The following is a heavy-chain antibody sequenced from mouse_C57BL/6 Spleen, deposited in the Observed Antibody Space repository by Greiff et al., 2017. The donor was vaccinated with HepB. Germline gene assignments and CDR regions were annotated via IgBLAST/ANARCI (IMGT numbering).Heavy chain of an antibody. D-gene: IGHD1-1*01. CDR2: IDPSDSYT. J-gene: IGHJ4*01. CDR3: ARRGSSYAMDY. Sequence: VQLQQPGAELVMPGASVKLSCKASGYTFTSYWMHWVKQRPGQGLEWIGEIDPSDSYTNYNQKFKGKSTLTVDKSSSTAYMQLSSLTSEDSAVYYCARRGSSYAMDYWGQGTSVTVSS. CDR1: GYTFTSYW. V-gene: IGHV1-69*01.